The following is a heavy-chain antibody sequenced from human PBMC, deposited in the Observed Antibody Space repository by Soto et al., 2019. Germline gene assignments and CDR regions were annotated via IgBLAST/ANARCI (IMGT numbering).Heavy chain of an antibody. Sequence: QTLSLTCAISVDSVSSNSAAWNWIRQSPSRGLEWLGRTYYRSKWYNDYAVSVKSRITINPDTSKNQFSLQLNSVTPEDTAVYYCAQESGYYYGRAFDIWGQGTMVTVSS. V-gene: IGHV6-1*01. D-gene: IGHD3-22*01. J-gene: IGHJ3*02. CDR2: TYYRSKWYN. CDR3: AQESGYYYGRAFDI. CDR1: VDSVSSNSAA.